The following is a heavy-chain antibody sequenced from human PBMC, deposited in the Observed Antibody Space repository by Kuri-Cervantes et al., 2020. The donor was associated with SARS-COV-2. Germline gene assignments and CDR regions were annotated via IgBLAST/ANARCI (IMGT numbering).Heavy chain of an antibody. CDR1: GGSFSNFL. CDR2: INYSGTT. D-gene: IGHD6-19*01. Sequence: GSLRLSCGVYGGSFSNFLWDWVRQPPGKGPEWIGEINYSGTTNYNPSLKSRVTISVDPPKNLFSLNLTSVTAADTAMYYCARLRRHNDGWFATGYYMDVWGKGTTVTVSS. CDR3: ARLRRHNDGWFATGYYMDV. J-gene: IGHJ6*03. V-gene: IGHV4-34*01.